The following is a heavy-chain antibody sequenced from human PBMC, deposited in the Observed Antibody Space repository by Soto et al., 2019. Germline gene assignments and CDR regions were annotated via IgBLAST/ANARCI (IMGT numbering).Heavy chain of an antibody. CDR3: ARDCSGGSCPVHDAFDI. CDR2: IIPIFGTA. CDR1: GGTFSSYA. V-gene: IGHV1-69*13. J-gene: IGHJ3*02. Sequence: SVKVSCKAPGGTFSSYAISWVRQAPGQGLEWMGGIIPIFGTANYAQKFQGRVTITADESTSTAYMELSSLRSEDTAVYYCARDCSGGSCPVHDAFDIWGQGTMVTVSS. D-gene: IGHD2-15*01.